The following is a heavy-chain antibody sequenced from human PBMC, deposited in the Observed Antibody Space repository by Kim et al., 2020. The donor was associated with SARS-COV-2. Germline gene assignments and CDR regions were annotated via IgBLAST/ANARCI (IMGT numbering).Heavy chain of an antibody. CDR1: GGSISSSNW. CDR2: IYHSGST. CDR3: ARAQGSRSGSHLDY. V-gene: IGHV4-4*02. D-gene: IGHD3-10*01. J-gene: IGHJ4*02. Sequence: GTLSLTCAVSGGSISSSNWWSWVRQPPGKGLEWIGEIYHSGSTNYNPSHKSRVTISVDKSKNQFSLKLSSVTAADTAVYYCARAQGSRSGSHLDYWDQGTLVTVSS.